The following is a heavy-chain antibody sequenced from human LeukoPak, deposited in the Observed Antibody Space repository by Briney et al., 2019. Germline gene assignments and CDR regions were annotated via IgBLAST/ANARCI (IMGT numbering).Heavy chain of an antibody. CDR3: ARSRPSGLWWGGDAFDI. CDR1: GFTFDDYA. J-gene: IGHJ3*02. V-gene: IGHV3-9*01. D-gene: IGHD2-21*01. Sequence: QPGGSLTLSCAASGFTFDDYAMHWVRQAPGKGLEWVSGISWNSGSIGYADSVKGRFTISRDNAKNSLYLQMNSLRAEDTAVYYCARSRPSGLWWGGDAFDIWGQGTMVTVSS. CDR2: ISWNSGSI.